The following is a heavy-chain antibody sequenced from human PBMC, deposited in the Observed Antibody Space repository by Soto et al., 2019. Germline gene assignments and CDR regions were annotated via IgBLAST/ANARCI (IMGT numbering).Heavy chain of an antibody. V-gene: IGHV3-33*01. CDR1: GFIFSSFG. Sequence: GGSLRLSCAASGFIFSSFGMHWVRQAPGKGLEWVAHIWYDGSNTYYADSVKGRFTISRDNSRNTLYLQMSSLRAEDTAVYHCVRDLLGSGGHFDYWGQGTPVTVSS. CDR2: IWYDGSNT. J-gene: IGHJ4*02. D-gene: IGHD7-27*01. CDR3: VRDLLGSGGHFDY.